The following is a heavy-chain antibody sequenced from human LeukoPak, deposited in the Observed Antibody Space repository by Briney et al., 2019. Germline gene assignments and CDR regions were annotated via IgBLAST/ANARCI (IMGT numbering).Heavy chain of an antibody. CDR1: GFTFTNAW. D-gene: IGHD2-8*01. CDR3: TTPNGSPRRDAFDI. V-gene: IGHV3-15*01. CDR2: IKSKTDGETT. Sequence: GSLRLSCAASGFTFTNAWMTWVRQAPGKGLEWVGRIKSKTDGETTDYAAPVKGRFTISRDDSKDTLFLQMNSLKTEDTAMYYCTTPNGSPRRDAFDIWGQGTMVTVSS. J-gene: IGHJ3*02.